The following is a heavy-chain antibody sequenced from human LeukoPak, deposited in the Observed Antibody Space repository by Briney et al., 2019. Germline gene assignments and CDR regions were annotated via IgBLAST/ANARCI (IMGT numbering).Heavy chain of an antibody. V-gene: IGHV3-23*01. Sequence: GGSLRLSCAASGFTFNNYAMSWVRQAPGKGLEWVSAISGSGGSTYYADSVKGRFTISRDNSKNTLYLQMNSLRAEDTAVYYCAKEHGYSYGYSWDYWGQGTLVTVSS. D-gene: IGHD5-18*01. CDR2: ISGSGGST. CDR3: AKEHGYSYGYSWDY. J-gene: IGHJ4*02. CDR1: GFTFNNYA.